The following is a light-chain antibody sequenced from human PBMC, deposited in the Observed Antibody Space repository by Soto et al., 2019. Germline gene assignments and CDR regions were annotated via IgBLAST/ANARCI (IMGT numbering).Light chain of an antibody. Sequence: QSALTQPRSVSGSPGQSVTISCTGTSSDVGGYNYVSWYQQHPGKAPKLMIYDVSKRPSGVPDRFSGSKSGNTASLTISGLQDEDEADYYCCSYAGSYLVFGGGTELTVL. V-gene: IGLV2-11*01. CDR3: CSYAGSYLV. CDR1: SSDVGGYNY. CDR2: DVS. J-gene: IGLJ3*02.